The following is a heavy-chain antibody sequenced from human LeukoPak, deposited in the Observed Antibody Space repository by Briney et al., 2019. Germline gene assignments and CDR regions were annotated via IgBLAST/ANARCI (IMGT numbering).Heavy chain of an antibody. J-gene: IGHJ6*04. Sequence: SETLSLTCAVYGGSSSGYYWSWIRQPPGKGLEWIGEINHSGSTNYNPSLKSRVTISVDTSKNQFSLKLSSVTAADTAVYYCARVRGGVVVPAAMHYYYGMDVWGKGTTVTVSS. V-gene: IGHV4-34*01. CDR3: ARVRGGVVVPAAMHYYYGMDV. CDR1: GGSSSGYY. CDR2: INHSGST. D-gene: IGHD2-2*01.